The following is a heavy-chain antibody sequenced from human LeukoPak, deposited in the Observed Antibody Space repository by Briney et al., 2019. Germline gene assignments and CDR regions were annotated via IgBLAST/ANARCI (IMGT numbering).Heavy chain of an antibody. J-gene: IGHJ6*03. D-gene: IGHD6-19*01. Sequence: PSETLSLTCAVYGGSFSGYYWSWIRQPPGKGLEWIGEINHSGSTNYNPSLKSRVTISVDTSKNQFSLKLSSVTAADTAVYYCARSNGGWHTDYYYCYYMDVWGKGTTVTISS. CDR1: GGSFSGYY. CDR3: ARSNGGWHTDYYYCYYMDV. CDR2: INHSGST. V-gene: IGHV4-34*01.